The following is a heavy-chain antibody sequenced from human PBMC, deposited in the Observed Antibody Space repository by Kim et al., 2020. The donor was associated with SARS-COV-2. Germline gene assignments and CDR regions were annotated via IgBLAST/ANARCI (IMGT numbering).Heavy chain of an antibody. V-gene: IGHV3-48*01. J-gene: IGHJ4*02. CDR2: SSSSTI. Sequence: SSSSTIYYADSVKGRFTISRDNAKNSLYLQMNSLRAEDTAVYYCARDSDYWGQGTLVTVSS. CDR3: ARDSDY.